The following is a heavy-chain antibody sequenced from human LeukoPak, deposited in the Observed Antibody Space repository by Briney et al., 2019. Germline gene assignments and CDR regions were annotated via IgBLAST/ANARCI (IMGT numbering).Heavy chain of an antibody. D-gene: IGHD3-22*01. CDR1: GDSIRSSTNY. J-gene: IGHJ4*02. V-gene: IGHV4-39*01. CDR2: IYHTGNT. CDR3: AHEDYNDFNSFDV. Sequence: SETLSLICTVSGDSIRSSTNYWGWIRQPPGKGLEWIGSIYHTGNTCYNSSLQSRVTLSVDTSKNQFSLKLTSVTAADTAVYYCAHEDYNDFNSFDVWGQGTLGTVSS.